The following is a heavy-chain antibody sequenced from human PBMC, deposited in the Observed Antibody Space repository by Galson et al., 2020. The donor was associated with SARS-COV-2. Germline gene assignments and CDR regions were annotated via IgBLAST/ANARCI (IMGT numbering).Heavy chain of an antibody. J-gene: IGHJ6*02. CDR2: ISYDGSST. Sequence: TGGSLRLSCAASGFTFSNYGMHWVRQAPGKGLEWVAVISYDGSSTYYVDSLKGRFTISRDNSQNMVYLEMNSLRGEDTAVYYCAKYSSSSNFYYGMDVWGQGTTVTVSS. CDR1: GFTFSNYG. V-gene: IGHV3-30*18. D-gene: IGHD6-6*01. CDR3: AKYSSSSNFYYGMDV.